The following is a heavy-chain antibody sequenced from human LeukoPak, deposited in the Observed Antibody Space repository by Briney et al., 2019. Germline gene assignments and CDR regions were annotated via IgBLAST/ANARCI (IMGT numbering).Heavy chain of an antibody. Sequence: SGTLSLTCGVSGGSITITNYWTWVRQPPGKGLEWIGEVNLQGSTNYNPSLMGRVAISVDTSEILISLQLTSVTAADTAVYYCAREGGPYRPLDYSGQGTLVTVSS. J-gene: IGHJ4*02. CDR1: GGSITITNY. CDR3: AREGGPYRPLDY. CDR2: VNLQGST. V-gene: IGHV4-4*02.